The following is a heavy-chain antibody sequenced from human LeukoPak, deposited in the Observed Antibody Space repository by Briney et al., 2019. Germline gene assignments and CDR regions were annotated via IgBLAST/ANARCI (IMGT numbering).Heavy chain of an antibody. CDR3: TRDSGTYNWFDP. D-gene: IGHD1-26*01. J-gene: IGHJ5*02. V-gene: IGHV3-73*01. CDR1: GFTFSGSA. CDR2: IDKKDKGYATAT. Sequence: PGGSLRLSCAASGFTFSGSAIHWVRQSSGKGLEWVGQIDKKDKGYATATAYAASVKGRFTISRDDSINTASLQMKSLKTEDTALYYCTRDSGTYNWFDPWGQGTLVTVSS.